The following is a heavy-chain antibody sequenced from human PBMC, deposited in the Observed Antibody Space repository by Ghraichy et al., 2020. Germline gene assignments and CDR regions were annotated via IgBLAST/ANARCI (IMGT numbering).Heavy chain of an antibody. D-gene: IGHD6-19*01. CDR3: TRHGSSGWVKMDV. Sequence: GESLNISCAASGFTFSGSAMHWVRQASGKGLEWVGRIRSKANSYATAYAASVKGRFTISRDDSKNTAYLQMNSLKTEDTAVYYCTRHGSSGWVKMDVWGQGTTVTVSS. J-gene: IGHJ6*02. CDR1: GFTFSGSA. CDR2: IRSKANSYAT. V-gene: IGHV3-73*01.